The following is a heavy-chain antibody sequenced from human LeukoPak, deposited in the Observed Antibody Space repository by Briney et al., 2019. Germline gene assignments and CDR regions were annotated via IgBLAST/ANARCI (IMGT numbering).Heavy chain of an antibody. CDR3: ATNYYDSSGYYH. J-gene: IGHJ4*02. CDR2: IIPIFGTA. V-gene: IGHV1-69*13. D-gene: IGHD3-22*01. CDR1: GGTFSSYA. Sequence: SVKVSCKASGGTFSSYAISWVRQAPGQGLEWMGGIIPIFGTANYAQKFRGRVTITADESTSTAYMELSSLRSEDTAVYYCATNYYDSSGYYHWGQGTLVTVSS.